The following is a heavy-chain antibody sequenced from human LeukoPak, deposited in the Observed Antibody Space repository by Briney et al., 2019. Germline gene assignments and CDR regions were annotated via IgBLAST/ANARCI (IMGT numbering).Heavy chain of an antibody. CDR3: ARARVGQWLVRNYYYYYMDV. CDR1: GFTFSSYW. D-gene: IGHD6-19*01. Sequence: PGGSLRLSCAAAGFTFSSYWMSWVRQAPGKGLEWVANIKQDGSEKYYVDSVKGRFTISRDNAKTPLYLQMNSLRAEDTAVYYCARARVGQWLVRNYYYYYMDVWGKGTTVTVSS. CDR2: IKQDGSEK. J-gene: IGHJ6*03. V-gene: IGHV3-7*01.